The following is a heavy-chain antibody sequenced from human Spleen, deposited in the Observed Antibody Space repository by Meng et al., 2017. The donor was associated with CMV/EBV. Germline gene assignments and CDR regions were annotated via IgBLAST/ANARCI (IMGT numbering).Heavy chain of an antibody. J-gene: IGHJ3*02. D-gene: IGHD1-26*01. CDR2: ISGSDGST. CDR1: GFTFSSYA. V-gene: IGHV3-23*01. CDR3: AKGPWPGELDDFDI. Sequence: GESLKISCAASGFTFSSYAMSWVRQAPGKGLKWVSAISGSDGSTYYADSVYADFVKGRFTIHRDNSKKTLYLQMSSLRVEDTAVYYCAKGPWPGELDDFDIWGQGTMVTVSS.